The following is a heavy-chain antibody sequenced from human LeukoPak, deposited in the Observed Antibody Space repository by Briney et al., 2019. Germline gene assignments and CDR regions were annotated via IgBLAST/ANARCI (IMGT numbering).Heavy chain of an antibody. CDR3: ARHSLPGTTPFDY. D-gene: IGHD1-1*01. CDR2: INPSGGST. Sequence: ASVKVSCKASGYTFINYYIHWVRQAPGQGLEWVEIINPSGGSTTYAQKFQGRVSMTRDTSTSTVYMELSSLESDDTALYYCARHSLPGTTPFDYWGQGTLVTVSS. V-gene: IGHV1-46*01. CDR1: GYTFINYY. J-gene: IGHJ4*02.